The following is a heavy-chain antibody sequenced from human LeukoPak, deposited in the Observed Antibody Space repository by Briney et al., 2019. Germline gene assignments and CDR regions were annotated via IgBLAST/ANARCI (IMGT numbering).Heavy chain of an antibody. Sequence: PSETLALTCTVSGGSISSYYWSWIRQPPGKGLELIGYIYYSGINNYNPSLKSRVTISVATSKNQFSLKLSSVTAADTAVYYCSRHVGYSYGFDYWGQGTLVTVSS. CDR1: GGSISSYY. CDR3: SRHVGYSYGFDY. J-gene: IGHJ4*02. CDR2: IYYSGIN. V-gene: IGHV4-59*08. D-gene: IGHD5-18*01.